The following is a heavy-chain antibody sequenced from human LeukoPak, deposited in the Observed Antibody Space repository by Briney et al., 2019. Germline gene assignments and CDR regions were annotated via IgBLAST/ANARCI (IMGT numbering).Heavy chain of an antibody. D-gene: IGHD3-10*01. J-gene: IGHJ4*02. Sequence: SETLSLTCTVSGGSFSTYYWSWIRQPAGKGLEWIGHIYTSGTTNYNPSLKSRVTMSIDTSRNQFSLKLSSVTAADTAIYYCARDAKYYYGSRTYFFFEYWGQGTLLTVSS. CDR1: GGSFSTYY. CDR2: IYTSGTT. V-gene: IGHV4-4*07. CDR3: ARDAKYYYGSRTYFFFEY.